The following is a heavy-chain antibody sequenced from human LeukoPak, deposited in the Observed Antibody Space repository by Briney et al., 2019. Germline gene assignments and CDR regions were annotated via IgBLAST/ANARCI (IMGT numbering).Heavy chain of an antibody. D-gene: IGHD2-2*02. J-gene: IGHJ5*02. Sequence: GSLILFSATSGFTFNNYAMSWFRQAPRTPVEWVSAISSTDIAAYNADYATGRITISKDKYKDTIYLQMNLLTAADTDASDCAKAADRVPPAKPPNWFAPRGQGTLVTVSS. CDR3: AKAADRVPPAKPPNWFAP. CDR1: GFTFNNYA. V-gene: IGHV3-23*01. CDR2: ISSTDIAA.